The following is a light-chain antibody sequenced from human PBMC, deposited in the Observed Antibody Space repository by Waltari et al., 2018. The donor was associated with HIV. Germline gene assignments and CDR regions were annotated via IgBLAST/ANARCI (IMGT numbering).Light chain of an antibody. Sequence: HSALPQPPPPSGTPAHRVTIPRSGTRSHLALNTANWYQQPPGTAPKLLIYSNNQRPSGVPARLSGSKSGTSASLAISGLQSEDEANYYCAAWDDSLIGPVFGGGTKLTVL. CDR3: AAWDDSLIGPV. CDR1: RSHLALNT. J-gene: IGLJ3*02. CDR2: SNN. V-gene: IGLV1-44*01.